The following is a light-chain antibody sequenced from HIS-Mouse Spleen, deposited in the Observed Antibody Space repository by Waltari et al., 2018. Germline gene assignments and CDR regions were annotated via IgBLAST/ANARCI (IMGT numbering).Light chain of an antibody. V-gene: IGLV2-14*03. CDR1: VSDVGGYNS. J-gene: IGLJ2*01. CDR3: SSYTSSSTLV. Sequence: SALTQPASVSGSPGRSLTLPFTGTVSDVGGYNSVSRYPHHPGKATKRMISDCSNRPSEVSNRFSGSKSGNTASLTISGLQAEDEADYYCSSYTSSSTLVFGGGTKLTVL. CDR2: DCS.